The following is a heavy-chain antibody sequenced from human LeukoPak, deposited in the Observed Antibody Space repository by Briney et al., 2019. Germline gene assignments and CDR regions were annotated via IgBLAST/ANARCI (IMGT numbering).Heavy chain of an antibody. CDR2: VIPIFGTA. D-gene: IGHD3-10*01. CDR1: GGTFTSYA. J-gene: IGHJ6*02. V-gene: IGHV1-69*01. Sequence: SVKVSCTASGGTFTSYAISSVRQAPGQGLEWMGGVIPIFGTANYAQKFQGRVTITADESTSTAYMELSSLRSEDTAVYYCATLWFGELLSSMDVWGQGTTVTVSS. CDR3: ATLWFGELLSSMDV.